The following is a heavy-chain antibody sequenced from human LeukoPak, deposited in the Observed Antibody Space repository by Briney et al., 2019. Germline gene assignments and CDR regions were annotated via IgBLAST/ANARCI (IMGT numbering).Heavy chain of an antibody. V-gene: IGHV3-30*09. CDR1: GLIFSDYA. CDR2: MSYDGRNE. J-gene: IGHJ4*02. D-gene: IGHD2-2*01. Sequence: GRSLRLSCAASGLIFSDYAMHWVRQSPGKGLEWVAFMSYDGRNEYYADSVKGRFAISRDNYKNTLHLQMNRLRPGDTAVYYCAREGGPYYRPSSPFDYWGLGTLVTVSS. CDR3: AREGGPYYRPSSPFDY.